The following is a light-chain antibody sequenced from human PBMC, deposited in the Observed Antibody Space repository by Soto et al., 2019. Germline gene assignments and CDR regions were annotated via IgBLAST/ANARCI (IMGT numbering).Light chain of an antibody. V-gene: IGLV2-8*01. CDR2: EVT. CDR1: KSDIGVYDF. J-gene: IGLJ1*01. Sequence: QSALTQPPSASGSPGQSVTISCTGTKSDIGVYDFVSWYQHHPGKAPRLIIYEVTKRPSGVPDRFSGSKSGNTASLTVSGLQADDEADYYCSSYAGNNNYVFGTGTKVTVL. CDR3: SSYAGNNNYV.